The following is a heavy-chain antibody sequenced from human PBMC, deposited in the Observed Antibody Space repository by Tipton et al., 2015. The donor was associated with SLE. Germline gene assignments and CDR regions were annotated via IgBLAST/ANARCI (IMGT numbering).Heavy chain of an antibody. D-gene: IGHD3-3*01. V-gene: IGHV4-59*08. CDR2: VFYSGITI. CDR3: ARQFSIFALVNV. Sequence: TLSLTCTVSGGSISGYYWSWIRQPPGKGLEWIGYVFYSGITINYNPSLKSRVTISVDTSKNQFSLNLSSVTAADTAVYYCARQFSIFALVNVWGQGALVTVSS. CDR1: GGSISGYY. J-gene: IGHJ4*02.